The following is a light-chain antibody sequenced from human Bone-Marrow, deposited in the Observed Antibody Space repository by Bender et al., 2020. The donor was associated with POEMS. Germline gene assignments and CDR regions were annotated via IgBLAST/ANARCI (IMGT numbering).Light chain of an antibody. CDR2: DVR. J-gene: IGLJ1*01. Sequence: SALTQPASVSGSPGQSITISCTGTSSDVGGYDYVSWYQQHHPGKAPKLIIYDVRDRPSGVSHRFSGSKSGNTASLTISGLRTEDEADYYCASYASSSTLVFGTGTKVTVL. CDR1: SSDVGGYDY. V-gene: IGLV2-14*01. CDR3: ASYASSSTLV.